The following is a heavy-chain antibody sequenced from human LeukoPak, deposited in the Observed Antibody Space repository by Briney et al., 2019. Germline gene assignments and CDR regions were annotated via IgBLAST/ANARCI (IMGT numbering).Heavy chain of an antibody. J-gene: IGHJ3*02. Sequence: SETLSLTCTVSGGSISSYYWSWIRQPPGKGLEWIGYIYYSGSTNYNPSLKSRVTISVDTSKNQFSLKLSSVTAADTAVYYCARYSSSGWYHAFEIWGQGTMGTVSS. CDR2: IYYSGST. CDR3: ARYSSSGWYHAFEI. CDR1: GGSISSYY. D-gene: IGHD6-19*01. V-gene: IGHV4-59*08.